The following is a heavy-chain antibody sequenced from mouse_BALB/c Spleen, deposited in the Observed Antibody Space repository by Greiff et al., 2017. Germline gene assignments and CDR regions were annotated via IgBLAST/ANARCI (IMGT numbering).Heavy chain of an antibody. J-gene: IGHJ2*01. CDR3: TSHIGPLGY. V-gene: IGHV1-15*01. CDR1: GYTFTDYE. CDR2: IDPETGGT. Sequence: QVQLQQSGAELVRPGASVTLSCKASGYTFTDYEMHWVKQTPVHGLEWIGAIDPETGGTAYNQKFKGKATLTADKSSSTAYMELRSLTSEDSAVYYCTSHIGPLGYWGQGTTLTVSS. D-gene: IGHD6-1*01.